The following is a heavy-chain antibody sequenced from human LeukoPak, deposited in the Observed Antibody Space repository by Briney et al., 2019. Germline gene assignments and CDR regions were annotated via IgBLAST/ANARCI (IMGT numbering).Heavy chain of an antibody. J-gene: IGHJ4*02. CDR1: GGSFSGYY. Sequence: SETLSLTCAVYGGSFSGYYWSWIRQPPGKGLEWIGEINHSGSTNYNPSLKSRVTISVDTSKNQFSLKLSSVTAADTAVYYCARADSSGWSYPFDYWGQGTLVTVSS. V-gene: IGHV4-34*01. CDR3: ARADSSGWSYPFDY. CDR2: INHSGST. D-gene: IGHD6-19*01.